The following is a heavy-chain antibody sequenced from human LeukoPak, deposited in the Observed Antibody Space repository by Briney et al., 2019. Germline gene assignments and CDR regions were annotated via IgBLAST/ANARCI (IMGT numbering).Heavy chain of an antibody. CDR2: IYTSGST. V-gene: IGHV4-61*02. CDR3: ARGSPYYLVAAAGHRRKYFQH. CDR1: GGSISSGSYY. J-gene: IGHJ1*01. Sequence: SETLSLTCTVSGGSISSGSYYWSWIRQPAGKGLEWIGRIYTSGSTNYNPSLKSRVTISVDTSKNQFSLKLSSVTAADTAVYYCARGSPYYLVAAAGHRRKYFQHWGQGTLVTVSS. D-gene: IGHD6-13*01.